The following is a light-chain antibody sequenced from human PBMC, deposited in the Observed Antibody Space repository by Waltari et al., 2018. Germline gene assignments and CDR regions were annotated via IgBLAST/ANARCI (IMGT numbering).Light chain of an antibody. V-gene: IGKV3-15*01. CDR2: DAS. CDR3: QQYDKWPLT. CDR1: QSISSY. J-gene: IGKJ4*01. Sequence: SCRAIQSISSYLAWYQQKPGQAPRLLIHDASTRATSIPARFGGSGSGTEFTLTISSLQSEDFAVYYCQQYDKWPLTFGGGTEVEIK.